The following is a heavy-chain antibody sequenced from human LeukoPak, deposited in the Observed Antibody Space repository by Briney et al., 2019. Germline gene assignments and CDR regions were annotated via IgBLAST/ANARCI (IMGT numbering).Heavy chain of an antibody. J-gene: IGHJ5*02. CDR1: FGSISGDSHY. CDR3: ARWSSDWENNYFDP. CDR2: IYYGGTT. V-gene: IGHV4-39*07. D-gene: IGHD6-19*01. Sequence: PSETLSLTFTVSFGSISGDSHYWGWIRQPPGNRLEWIASIYYGGTTQYNPSLKSRATISIDTSNNRFSLRLTSATAADTAVYYCARWSSDWENNYFDPWGQGILVTVSS.